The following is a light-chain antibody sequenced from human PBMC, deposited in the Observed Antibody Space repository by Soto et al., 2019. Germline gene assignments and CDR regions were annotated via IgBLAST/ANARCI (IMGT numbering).Light chain of an antibody. Sequence: EIVMTQSPATLYVSPGERATLSCRASQSVISNLAWYQQKPGQAHRLLIYGAFTRDTGLPARFSGSGSGTEFTLTICNLQSEEFAVFYCQQYNHWLLTFGGGTQVEI. V-gene: IGKV3-15*01. CDR2: GAF. CDR3: QQYNHWLLT. J-gene: IGKJ4*01. CDR1: QSVISN.